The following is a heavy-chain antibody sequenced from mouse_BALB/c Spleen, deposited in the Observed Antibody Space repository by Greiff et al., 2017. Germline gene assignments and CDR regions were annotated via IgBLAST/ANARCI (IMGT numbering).Heavy chain of an antibody. V-gene: IGHV1-69*02. J-gene: IGHJ4*01. CDR3: TREGYGNYRAMDY. Sequence: QVQLQQPGAELVRPGASVKLSCKASGYTFTSYWINWVKQRPGQGLEWIGNIYPSDSYTNYNQKFKDKATLTVDKSSSTAYMQLSSPTSEDSAVYYCTREGYGNYRAMDYWGQGTSVTVSS. D-gene: IGHD2-1*01. CDR1: GYTFTSYW. CDR2: IYPSDSYT.